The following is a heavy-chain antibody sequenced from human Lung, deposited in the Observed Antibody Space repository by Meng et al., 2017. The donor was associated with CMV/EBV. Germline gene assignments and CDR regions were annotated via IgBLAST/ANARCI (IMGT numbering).Heavy chain of an antibody. Sequence: AVKVSCKASGYTFTSYYMHWVRQAPGQGLEWMGIINPSGGSTSYAQKFQGRVTMTRDTSTSTVYMELSSLRSEDTAVYYCATYGSGRIFDYWGQGTLVTVSS. J-gene: IGHJ4*02. CDR1: GYTFTSYY. V-gene: IGHV1-46*01. CDR2: INPSGGST. D-gene: IGHD3-10*01. CDR3: ATYGSGRIFDY.